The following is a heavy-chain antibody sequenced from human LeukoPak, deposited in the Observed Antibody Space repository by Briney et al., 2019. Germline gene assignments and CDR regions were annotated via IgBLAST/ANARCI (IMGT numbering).Heavy chain of an antibody. CDR2: IKRDASEI. Sequence: GGSLRLSCAASGFTFSNYWMHWVRQAPGKGLEWVADIKRDASEIYYPDSVKGRFTVSRDNAKTSLYLQMNSLRAEDTAVYYCAELGITMIGGVWGKGTTVTISS. CDR1: GFTFSNYW. CDR3: AELGITMIGGV. V-gene: IGHV3-7*01. J-gene: IGHJ6*04. D-gene: IGHD3-10*02.